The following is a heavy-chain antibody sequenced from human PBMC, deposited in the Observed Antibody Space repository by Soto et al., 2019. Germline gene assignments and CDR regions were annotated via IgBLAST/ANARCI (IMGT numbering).Heavy chain of an antibody. D-gene: IGHD6-25*01. CDR1: RGSFSGFY. CDR3: ARGRGYVYGSNFYGLDV. Sequence: SETLSLTCGVYRGSFSGFYWSWIRQTPGGGLEWIGEINHSGTTNYNPSFQNRVTISVDKSTNNFSLKMTSVTAADAAVYYCARGRGYVYGSNFYGLDVWGQGXTVTVPS. CDR2: INHSGTT. V-gene: IGHV4-34*01. J-gene: IGHJ6*02.